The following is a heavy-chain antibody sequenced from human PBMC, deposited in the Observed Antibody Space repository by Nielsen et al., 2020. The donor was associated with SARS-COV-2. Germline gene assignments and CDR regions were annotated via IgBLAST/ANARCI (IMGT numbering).Heavy chain of an antibody. CDR3: ARGLIRAAHDYYYYMDV. V-gene: IGHV4-34*01. CDR1: GGSFSGYY. CDR2: INHSGST. D-gene: IGHD6-6*01. J-gene: IGHJ6*03. Sequence: SETLSLTCAVYGGSFSGYYWSWIRQPPGKGLEWIGEINHSGSTNYNPSLKSRVTISVDTSKNQFSLKLSSVTAADTAVYYCARGLIRAAHDYYYYMDVWGKGTTVTVSS.